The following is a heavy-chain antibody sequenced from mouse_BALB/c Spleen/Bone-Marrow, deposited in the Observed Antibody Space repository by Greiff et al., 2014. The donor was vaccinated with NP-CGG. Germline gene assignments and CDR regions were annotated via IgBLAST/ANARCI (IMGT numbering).Heavy chain of an antibody. Sequence: LVESGAELVRPGTSVKVSCKGSGYAFTNYLIEWVKQRPGQGLEWIGVINSGSGGTKYNEKFKGKATLTADKSSSTAYMQLSSVTSDDSAVYFCARAITDAMDYWGQGTSVTVSS. CDR3: ARAITDAMDY. J-gene: IGHJ4*01. D-gene: IGHD2-4*01. V-gene: IGHV1-54*01. CDR1: GYAFTNYL. CDR2: INSGSGGT.